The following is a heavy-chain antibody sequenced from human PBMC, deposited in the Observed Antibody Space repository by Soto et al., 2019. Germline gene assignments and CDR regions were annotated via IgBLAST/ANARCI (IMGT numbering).Heavy chain of an antibody. V-gene: IGHV3-21*02. Sequence: EVQLVESGGGLVKPGGNLRLSCAASGFTFSSYSMNWVRQAPGKGLEWVASISDSGIYTYYADSVKGRFTISRDTAENSLYLQMSSLRAEDTAVYSCARSRGNSYDCWVHWGQGTLVTVSS. J-gene: IGHJ4*02. CDR2: ISDSGIYT. D-gene: IGHD5-18*01. CDR3: ARSRGNSYDCWVH. CDR1: GFTFSSYS.